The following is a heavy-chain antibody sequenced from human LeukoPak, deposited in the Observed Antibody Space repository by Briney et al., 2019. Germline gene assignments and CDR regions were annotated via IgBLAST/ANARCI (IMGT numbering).Heavy chain of an antibody. J-gene: IGHJ4*02. CDR2: ISSSSSYI. V-gene: IGHV3-21*01. Sequence: GGSLRLSCAASGFSFSSYTMNWVGQAPGKGLEWVSIISSSSSYIYYADSVKGRFTISRDNAKNALYLQMNSLRVEDTAVYYCARDGRCGGDCYASWGQGTLVTVSS. CDR3: ARDGRCGGDCYAS. CDR1: GFSFSSYT. D-gene: IGHD2-21*02.